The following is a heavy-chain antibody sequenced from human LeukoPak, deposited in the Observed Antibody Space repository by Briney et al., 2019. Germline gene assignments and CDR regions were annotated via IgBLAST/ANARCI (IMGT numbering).Heavy chain of an antibody. J-gene: IGHJ4*02. CDR2: INHSGST. D-gene: IGHD5-18*01. V-gene: IGHV4-34*01. CDR3: ARDTTMDYFDY. CDR1: GGSFSGYY. Sequence: KTSETLSLTCAVYGGSFSGYYWSWIRQPPGKGLEWIGEINHSGSTNYNPSLKSRVTISVDTSKNQFSLKLSSVTAADTAVYYCARDTTMDYFDYWGQGTLVTVSS.